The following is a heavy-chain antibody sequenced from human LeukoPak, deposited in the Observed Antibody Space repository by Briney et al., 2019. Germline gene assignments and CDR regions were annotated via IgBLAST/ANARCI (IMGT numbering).Heavy chain of an antibody. CDR1: GFSLSNYW. V-gene: IGHV3-7*01. CDR2: IKQDGSEK. D-gene: IGHD3-16*01. J-gene: IGHJ4*02. CDR3: XXXXXXXXXXYTDYYFDY. Sequence: PGGSLRLSCAASGFSLSNYWMNWVRQAPGKGLEWVANIKQDGSEKNYVDSVKGRLTISRDNAKNSLILQMNSLRDEDTAVYYCXXXXXXXXXXYTDYYFDYWGQGTLVTVSS.